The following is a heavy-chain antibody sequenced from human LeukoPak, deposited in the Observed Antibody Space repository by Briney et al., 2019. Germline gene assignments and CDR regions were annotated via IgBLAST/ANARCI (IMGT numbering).Heavy chain of an antibody. Sequence: EASVKVSCKASGYTFTSYYMHWVRQAPGQGLEWMGRINPNSGGTNYAQKFQGRVTMTRDTSISTAYMELSRLRSDDTAVYYCARGGQDIVVVPAAIPVAYFQHWGQGTLVTVSS. CDR1: GYTFTSYY. D-gene: IGHD2-2*01. J-gene: IGHJ1*01. CDR3: ARGGQDIVVVPAAIPVAYFQH. CDR2: INPNSGGT. V-gene: IGHV1-2*06.